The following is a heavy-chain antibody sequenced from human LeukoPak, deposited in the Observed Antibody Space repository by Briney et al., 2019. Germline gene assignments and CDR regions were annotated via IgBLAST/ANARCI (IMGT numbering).Heavy chain of an antibody. Sequence: KPSETLSLTCTVSGGSISSSSYYWGWIRQPPGKGLEWIGSIYYSGSTYYNPSLKSRVTISVDTSKNQFSLKLSSVTAADTAVYYCARQGITMVRGVTALIDYWGQGTLVTVSS. CDR1: GGSISSSSYY. V-gene: IGHV4-39*01. J-gene: IGHJ4*02. CDR2: IYYSGST. D-gene: IGHD3-10*01. CDR3: ARQGITMVRGVTALIDY.